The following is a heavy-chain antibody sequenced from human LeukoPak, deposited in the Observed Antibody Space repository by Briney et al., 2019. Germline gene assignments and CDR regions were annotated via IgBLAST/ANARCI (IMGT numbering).Heavy chain of an antibody. J-gene: IGHJ3*02. D-gene: IGHD1-26*01. CDR2: IYYSGST. V-gene: IGHV4-59*01. CDR3: ARDQSGSSYKNAFDI. Sequence: SETLSLTCTVSGGSISSYYWSWIRQPPGKGLEWIGYIYYSGSTNYNPSLKSRVTISVDKSKNPFSLKLSSVTAADTAVYYCARDQSGSSYKNAFDIWGQGTMVTVSS. CDR1: GGSISSYY.